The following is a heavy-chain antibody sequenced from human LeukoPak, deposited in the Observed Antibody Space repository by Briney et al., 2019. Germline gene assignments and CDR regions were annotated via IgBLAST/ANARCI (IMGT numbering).Heavy chain of an antibody. Sequence: PSETLSLTCSVSGYSITSGYYWGWIRQPPGKGLEWIGSIYHTGNTFYDPSFNSRVTISVDTSKNQFSLSLSSVTAADTAVYYCARANWNSRGQNWFDPWGQGTLVTVSS. CDR1: GYSITSGYY. J-gene: IGHJ5*02. CDR2: IYHTGNT. CDR3: ARANWNSRGQNWFDP. V-gene: IGHV4-38-2*02. D-gene: IGHD1-7*01.